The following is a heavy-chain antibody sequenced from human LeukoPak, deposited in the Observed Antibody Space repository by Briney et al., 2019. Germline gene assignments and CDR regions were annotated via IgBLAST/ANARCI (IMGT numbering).Heavy chain of an antibody. CDR3: ARGPLPNTGIAVAPPYYYYYGMDV. D-gene: IGHD6-19*01. V-gene: IGHV4-61*01. CDR2: IYYSGST. Sequence: SETLSLTCTVSGGSVSSGSYYWSWIRQPPGKGLEWIGYIYYSGSTNYNPSLKSRVTISVDTSKNQFSPKLSSVTAADTAVYYCARGPLPNTGIAVAPPYYYYYGMDVWGQGTTVTVSS. J-gene: IGHJ6*02. CDR1: GGSVSSGSYY.